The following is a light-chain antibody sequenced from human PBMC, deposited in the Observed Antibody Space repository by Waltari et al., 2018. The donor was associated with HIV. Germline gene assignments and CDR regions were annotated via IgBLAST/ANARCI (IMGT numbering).Light chain of an antibody. CDR2: EVS. J-gene: IGLJ2*01. Sequence: QSALTQPPSASGSPGQSVTIPCARTSSDIGLYNFVLWYQHHPGKAPKLMISEVSRRPSGVPDRFSGSKSGNTASLTVSGLQAEDEAAYYCFSYAGNNYLLFGGGTKLTVL. CDR1: SSDIGLYNF. CDR3: FSYAGNNYLL. V-gene: IGLV2-8*01.